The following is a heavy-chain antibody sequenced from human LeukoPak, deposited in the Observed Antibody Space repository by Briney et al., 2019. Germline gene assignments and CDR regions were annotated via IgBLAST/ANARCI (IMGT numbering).Heavy chain of an antibody. CDR1: GFTVSSNH. CDR3: ARGPAGYN. Sequence: GGSLRLSCAASGFTVSSNHMSWVRQPPGKRREWVSVIYSGGSTDYADSVKGRFTISRDNLKNTLYLQMNSLRAEDTAVYYCARGPAGYNWGQGTLVTFSS. D-gene: IGHD1-1*01. J-gene: IGHJ4*02. CDR2: IYSGGST. V-gene: IGHV3-53*01.